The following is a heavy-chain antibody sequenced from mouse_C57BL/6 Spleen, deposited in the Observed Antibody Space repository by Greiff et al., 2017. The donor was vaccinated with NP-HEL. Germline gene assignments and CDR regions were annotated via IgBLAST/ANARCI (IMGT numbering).Heavy chain of an antibody. CDR3: ARGDPYYYGSSSFAY. V-gene: IGHV1-50*01. Sequence: VQLQQPGAELVKPGASVKLSCKASGYTFTSYWMQWVKQRPGQGLEWIGEIDPSDSYTNYNQKFKGKATLTLDTSSSTPYLQLSSLTSEDSAVYYCARGDPYYYGSSSFAYWGQGTLVTVSA. CDR2: IDPSDSYT. J-gene: IGHJ3*01. CDR1: GYTFTSYW. D-gene: IGHD1-1*01.